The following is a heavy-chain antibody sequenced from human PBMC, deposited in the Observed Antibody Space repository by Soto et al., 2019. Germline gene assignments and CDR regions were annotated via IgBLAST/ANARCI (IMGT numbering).Heavy chain of an antibody. Sequence: SETLSLTCTVSGGSISSYYWSWIRQPPGKGLEWIGYIYYSGSTNYNPSLKSRVTISVDTSKNQFSLKLSSVTAADTAVYYCARDAPFMDVWGKGPTVTVSS. J-gene: IGHJ6*03. CDR1: GGSISSYY. V-gene: IGHV4-59*01. CDR3: ARDAPFMDV. CDR2: IYYSGST.